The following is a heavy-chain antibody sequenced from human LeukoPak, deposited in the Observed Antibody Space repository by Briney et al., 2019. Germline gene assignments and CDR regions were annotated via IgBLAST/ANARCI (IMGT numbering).Heavy chain of an antibody. CDR3: ARVGYSSGWYNY. V-gene: IGHV3-7*01. CDR2: IRQDGSEK. D-gene: IGHD6-19*01. Sequence: GGSLRLSCAASGFTFSSSSMSWVRQAPGKGLEWVANIRQDGSEKYYVDSVKGRFTISRDNAKNSLYLQMNSLRAEDTAVYYCARVGYSSGWYNYWGQGTLVTVSS. CDR1: GFTFSSSS. J-gene: IGHJ4*02.